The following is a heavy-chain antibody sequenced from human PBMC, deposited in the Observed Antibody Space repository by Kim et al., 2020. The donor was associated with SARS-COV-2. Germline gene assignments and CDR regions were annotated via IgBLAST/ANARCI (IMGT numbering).Heavy chain of an antibody. Sequence: GGSLRLSCAASGFTFSNYAMSWVRQAPGKGLEWVSAISGSGGSTYYADSVKGRFTISRDNSKNTLYLQMNSLRAEDTAIYYCAKVRMRVGELLYSHFDYWGPGTLVTVSS. D-gene: IGHD3-10*01. CDR3: AKVRMRVGELLYSHFDY. V-gene: IGHV3-23*01. CDR1: GFTFSNYA. CDR2: ISGSGGST. J-gene: IGHJ4*02.